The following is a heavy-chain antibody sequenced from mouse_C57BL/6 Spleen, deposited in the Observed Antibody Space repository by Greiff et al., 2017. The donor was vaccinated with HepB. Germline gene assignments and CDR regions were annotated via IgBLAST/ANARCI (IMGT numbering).Heavy chain of an antibody. CDR2: IDPSDSYT. CDR3: ARWQFGSRDYAMDY. Sequence: VQLQQPGAELVKPGASVKLSCKASGYTFTSYWMQWVKQRPGQGLEWIGEIDPSDSYTNYNQKFKGKATLTVDTSSSTAYMQLSSLTSEDSAVYYCARWQFGSRDYAMDYWGQGTSVTVSS. V-gene: IGHV1-50*01. CDR1: GYTFTSYW. J-gene: IGHJ4*01.